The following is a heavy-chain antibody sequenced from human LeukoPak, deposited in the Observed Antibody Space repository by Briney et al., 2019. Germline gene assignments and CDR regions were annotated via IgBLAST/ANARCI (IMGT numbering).Heavy chain of an antibody. D-gene: IGHD2-15*01. J-gene: IGHJ4*02. CDR1: GFTVSSNY. CDR3: ARDCSGGSCYYLFDY. CDR2: IYSGGST. Sequence: GGSLRLSCAASGFTVSSNYMSWVRQAPGKGLEWVSVIYSGGSTYYADSVKGRFTISRDNAKNTLYLQMNSLRAEDTAVYYCARDCSGGSCYYLFDYWGQGTLVTVSS. V-gene: IGHV3-53*01.